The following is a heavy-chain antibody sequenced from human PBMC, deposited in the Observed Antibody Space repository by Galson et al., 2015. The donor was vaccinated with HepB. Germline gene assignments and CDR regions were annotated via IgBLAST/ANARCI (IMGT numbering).Heavy chain of an antibody. CDR3: ARVDSGSPLAHFDY. Sequence: SLRLSCAASGFTFSSYAMHWVRQAPGKGLEYVSAISSNGGSTYYANSVKGRFTISRDNSKNTLYLQMGSLRAEDMAVYYCARVDSGSPLAHFDYWGQGTLVTVSS. J-gene: IGHJ4*02. V-gene: IGHV3-64*01. D-gene: IGHD1-26*01. CDR2: ISSNGGST. CDR1: GFTFSSYA.